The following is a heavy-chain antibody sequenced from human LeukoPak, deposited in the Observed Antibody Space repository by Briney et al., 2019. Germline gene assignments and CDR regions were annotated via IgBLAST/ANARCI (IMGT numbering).Heavy chain of an antibody. CDR3: AREGSGWENHDAFDI. Sequence: GGSLRLSCAASGFTFSSYAMSWVRQAPGKGLEWVSAISGSGGSTYYADSVKGRFTISRDNAKNSLYLQMNSLRAEDTAVYYCAREGSGWENHDAFDIWGQGTMVSVSS. CDR2: ISGSGGST. CDR1: GFTFSSYA. V-gene: IGHV3-23*01. D-gene: IGHD6-19*01. J-gene: IGHJ3*02.